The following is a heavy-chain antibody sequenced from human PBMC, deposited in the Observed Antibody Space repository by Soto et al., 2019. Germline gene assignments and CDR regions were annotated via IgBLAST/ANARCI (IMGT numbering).Heavy chain of an antibody. V-gene: IGHV4-28*01. CDR1: GYCISSSNW. Sequence: PSETLSLTCAVSGYCISSSNWWGWIRQPPGKGLEWIGYIYYSGTTYYNPSLKSRVTMSVDTSKNQFSLKLTSVTAVDTAVYYCARREIQGAMEYWGKGTLVT. J-gene: IGHJ4*02. CDR3: ARREIQGAMEY. D-gene: IGHD2-2*01. CDR2: IYYSGTT.